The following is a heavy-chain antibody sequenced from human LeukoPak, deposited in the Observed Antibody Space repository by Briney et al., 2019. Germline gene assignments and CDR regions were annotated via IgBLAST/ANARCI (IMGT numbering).Heavy chain of an antibody. Sequence: PSQTLSLTCTVSGGSISSGGYYWSWIRQPPGKGLEWIGYIYHSGSTYYNPSLKSRVTISVDRSKNQFSLNLGSVTAADTAVYYCVRDHGRELPTTWGQGILVTVSS. CDR1: GGSISSGGYY. CDR3: VRDHGRELPTT. V-gene: IGHV4-30-2*01. J-gene: IGHJ4*02. D-gene: IGHD1-1*01. CDR2: IYHSGST.